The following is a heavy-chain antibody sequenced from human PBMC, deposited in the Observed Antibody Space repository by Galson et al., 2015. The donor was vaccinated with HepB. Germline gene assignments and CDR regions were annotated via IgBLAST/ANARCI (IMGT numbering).Heavy chain of an antibody. CDR3: ARVAYSSSWLYYFDY. CDR2: IIPIFGTA. D-gene: IGHD6-13*01. Sequence: SVKVSCKASGGTFSSYAISWVRQAPGQGLEWMGGIIPIFGTANYAQKFQGRVTITADESTGTAYMELSSLRSEDTAVYYCARVAYSSSWLYYFDYWGQGTLVTVSS. V-gene: IGHV1-69*13. J-gene: IGHJ4*02. CDR1: GGTFSSYA.